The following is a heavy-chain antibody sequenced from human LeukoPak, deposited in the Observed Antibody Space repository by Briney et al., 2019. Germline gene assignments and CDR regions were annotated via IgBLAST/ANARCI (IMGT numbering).Heavy chain of an antibody. CDR3: ARAWGSYSGYDQNWFDP. CDR1: GYSISSGYY. V-gene: IGHV4-38-2*02. Sequence: SETLSLTCTVSGYSISSGYYWGWIRQPPGKGLEWIGSIYYSGSTYYNPSLKSRVTISVDTSKNQFSLKLSSVTAADTAAYYCARAWGSYSGYDQNWFDPWGQGTLVTVSS. D-gene: IGHD5-12*01. J-gene: IGHJ5*02. CDR2: IYYSGST.